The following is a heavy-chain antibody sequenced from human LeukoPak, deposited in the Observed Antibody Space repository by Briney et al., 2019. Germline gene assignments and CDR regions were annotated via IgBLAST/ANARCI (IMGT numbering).Heavy chain of an antibody. V-gene: IGHV4-38-2*02. J-gene: IGHJ4*02. CDR1: GYSISSGYY. D-gene: IGHD5-24*01. CDR3: ARDDARALFDY. Sequence: PSETLSLTCAVSGYSISSGYYRGWIRQPPGKGLEWIGSIYDSGSTYYNPSLKSRVTISVDTSKNQFSLKLSSVTAADTALYYCARDDARALFDYWGQGTLVTVSS. CDR2: IYDSGST.